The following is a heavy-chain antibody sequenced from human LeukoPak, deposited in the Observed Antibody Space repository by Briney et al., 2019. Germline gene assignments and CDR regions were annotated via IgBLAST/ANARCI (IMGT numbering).Heavy chain of an antibody. J-gene: IGHJ4*02. D-gene: IGHD3-22*01. CDR2: TSSSGEAT. CDR3: AKDRPNYYGTNGHYYRRDGDC. Sequence: GGSLRLSCVASGFTFSSYAMSWVRQAAGKGLEWVSSTSSSGEATYYADSVKGRFTISRDNSRNTLYLQMNSLRAEDTAVYYCAKDRPNYYGTNGHYYRRDGDCWGQGTLVTVSS. V-gene: IGHV3-23*01. CDR1: GFTFSSYA.